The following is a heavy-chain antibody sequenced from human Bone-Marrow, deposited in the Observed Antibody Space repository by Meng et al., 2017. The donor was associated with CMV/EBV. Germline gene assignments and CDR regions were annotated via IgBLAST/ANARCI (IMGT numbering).Heavy chain of an antibody. D-gene: IGHD3-3*01. CDR2: ISAYNGNT. Sequence: ASVKVSCKASGYTFTSYGISWVRQAPGQGLEWMGWISAYNGNTNYAQKPQGRVTMTTDTSTSTAYMELRSLRSDDTAVYYCARQLQGYDFWSGYWPPKGHYGMDVWGQGTTVTVSS. CDR1: GYTFTSYG. V-gene: IGHV1-18*01. J-gene: IGHJ6*02. CDR3: ARQLQGYDFWSGYWPPKGHYGMDV.